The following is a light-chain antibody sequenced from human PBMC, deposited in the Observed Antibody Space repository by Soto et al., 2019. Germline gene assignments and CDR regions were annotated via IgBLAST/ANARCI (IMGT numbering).Light chain of an antibody. V-gene: IGLV2-8*01. Sequence: QSVLTQPPSASGSPGQSGAISCTGTSSDVGGYNYVSWYQQHPGKASKLLIYEVNKRPSGVPDRFSGSKSGNTASLTVSGLQAEDEADYYCSSYAGSSNVFGTGTKVTVL. CDR1: SSDVGGYNY. CDR2: EVN. CDR3: SSYAGSSNV. J-gene: IGLJ1*01.